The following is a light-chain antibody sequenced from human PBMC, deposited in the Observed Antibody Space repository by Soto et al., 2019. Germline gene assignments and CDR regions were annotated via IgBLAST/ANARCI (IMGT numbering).Light chain of an antibody. J-gene: IGKJ5*01. Sequence: EIVLPQSPGTLSFSPGERATLSYRASQSVSSSYLAWYQQKPGQAPRLLIFDASNRATGIPARFSGSGSGTDFTLTISSLEPEDFAVYYCQQRINLPLTFGQGTRLE. V-gene: IGKV3D-20*02. CDR2: DAS. CDR1: QSVSSSY. CDR3: QQRINLPLT.